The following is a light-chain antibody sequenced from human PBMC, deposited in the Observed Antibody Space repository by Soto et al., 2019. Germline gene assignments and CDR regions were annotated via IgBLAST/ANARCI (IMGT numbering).Light chain of an antibody. CDR3: QQSDSTART. J-gene: IGKJ2*01. Sequence: DIQMTQSPSSLSASVGDRVTITCRASQSISNYLNWYQQKPGKAPNLLIYAVSSLRSGVPSRFSGSGSGTDFTLTISSLQPEDFAIYYCQQSDSTARTFGQGTKLEIK. CDR2: AVS. V-gene: IGKV1-39*01. CDR1: QSISNY.